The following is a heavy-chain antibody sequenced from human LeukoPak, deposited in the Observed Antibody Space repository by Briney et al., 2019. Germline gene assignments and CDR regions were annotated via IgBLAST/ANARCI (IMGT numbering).Heavy chain of an antibody. CDR1: GGTFSSYA. Sequence: SVKVSCKASGGTFSSYAISWVRQAPGQGLEWMGRIIPILGIANYAQKFQGRVTITADKSTSTAYMELSSLRPEDTAVYYCARGSWFDPWGQGTLVTVSS. J-gene: IGHJ5*02. CDR2: IIPILGIA. CDR3: ARGSWFDP. V-gene: IGHV1-69*04.